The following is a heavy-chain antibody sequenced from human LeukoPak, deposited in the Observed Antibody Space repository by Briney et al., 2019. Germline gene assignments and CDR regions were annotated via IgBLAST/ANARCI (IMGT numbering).Heavy chain of an antibody. CDR2: IWHDGSKK. D-gene: IGHD2-15*01. CDR1: AFTFSNFG. V-gene: IGHV3-33*01. CDR3: ARDNTYCSGSRCYDRFDY. J-gene: IGHJ4*02. Sequence: GGSLRLSCTASAFTFSNFGMHWVRQAPGKGLEWVAVIWHDGSKKFYAESVKGRFTISRDSSKNTLYLQMNSLTAEDTAVYYCARDNTYCSGSRCYDRFDYWGQGTLVAVSS.